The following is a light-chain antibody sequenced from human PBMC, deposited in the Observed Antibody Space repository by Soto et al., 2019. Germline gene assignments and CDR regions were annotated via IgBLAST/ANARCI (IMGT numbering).Light chain of an antibody. CDR2: DAS. CDR1: QSVSSY. J-gene: IGKJ1*01. Sequence: EIVVTQSPATLSLSPGERATLYCRASQSVSSYLAWYQQKPGQAPRLLIYDASNRATGIPARFSGSGSGTDFTLTISSLEPEDFAVYYCQQRSNWPPGKTFGQGTKVDIK. V-gene: IGKV3-11*01. CDR3: QQRSNWPPGKT.